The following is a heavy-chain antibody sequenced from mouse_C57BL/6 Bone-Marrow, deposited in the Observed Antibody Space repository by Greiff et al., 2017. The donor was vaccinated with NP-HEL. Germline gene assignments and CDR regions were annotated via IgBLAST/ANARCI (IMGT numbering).Heavy chain of an antibody. D-gene: IGHD1-1*01. Sequence: DVHLVESGGGLVQPGGSMKLSCVASGFTFSNYWMNWVRQSPETGLEWVAQIRLKSDNYATHYAESVKGRFTISRDDSKSSVYLQMNNLRAEDTGIYYCTGKTTVPDYYAMDYWGQGTSVTVSS. J-gene: IGHJ4*01. V-gene: IGHV6-3*01. CDR3: TGKTTVPDYYAMDY. CDR2: IRLKSDNYAT. CDR1: GFTFSNYW.